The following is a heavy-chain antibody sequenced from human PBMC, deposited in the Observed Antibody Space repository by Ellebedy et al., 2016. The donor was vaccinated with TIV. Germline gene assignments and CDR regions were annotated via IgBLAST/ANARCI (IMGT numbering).Heavy chain of an antibody. CDR1: GGSISSYY. Sequence: MPSETLSLTCTVSGGSISSYYWSWIRQPPGKGLEWIGYIYYSGSTNYNPSLKSRVTISVDTSKNQFSLKLSSVTAADTAVYYCARGGGLRLGELSLIYFDYWGQGTLVTVSS. V-gene: IGHV4-59*01. D-gene: IGHD3-16*02. CDR2: IYYSGST. CDR3: ARGGGLRLGELSLIYFDY. J-gene: IGHJ4*02.